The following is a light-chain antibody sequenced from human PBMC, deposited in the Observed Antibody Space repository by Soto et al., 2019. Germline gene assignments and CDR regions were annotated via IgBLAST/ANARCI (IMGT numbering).Light chain of an antibody. CDR1: QSIDTW. Sequence: DVQMTQSPSTLSAFVGDTVTITCRASQSIDTWLAWHQQKPGKAPKLLIYKASSLASGVPSRFSGSGSGSEFTLTISGLQPDDFATYYCLQYNSFRTPGQGTKVDIK. CDR3: LQYNSFRT. V-gene: IGKV1-5*03. J-gene: IGKJ1*01. CDR2: KAS.